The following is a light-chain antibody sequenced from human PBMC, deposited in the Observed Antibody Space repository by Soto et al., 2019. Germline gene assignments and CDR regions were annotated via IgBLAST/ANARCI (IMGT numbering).Light chain of an antibody. Sequence: EIVMTQSPATLSVSPGERATLSCRASQSVSSNLAWYQQRPGQAPRLLIYGASSRAAGVPARFSGSGSGTEFPLTIRGLQSEDFAVYYCQQYNNWPPGTFGQGTKVDIK. CDR3: QQYNNWPPGT. J-gene: IGKJ1*01. CDR2: GAS. V-gene: IGKV3-15*01. CDR1: QSVSSN.